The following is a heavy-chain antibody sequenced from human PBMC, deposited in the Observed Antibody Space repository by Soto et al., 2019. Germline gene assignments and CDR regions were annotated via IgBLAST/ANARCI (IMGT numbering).Heavy chain of an antibody. CDR2: MNPKSGGT. Sequence: QVQLVQSGAEVKSPGASVKVSCKASGYTFTSYDINWVRQATGQGFEWMGWMNPKSGGTRYIQKFQGRVTMTRDTSISTAYMELSSLTSEDTAVYYCARGPPGMIDYWGQGTLVTVSS. V-gene: IGHV1-8*01. J-gene: IGHJ4*02. CDR3: ARGPPGMIDY. CDR1: GYTFTSYD.